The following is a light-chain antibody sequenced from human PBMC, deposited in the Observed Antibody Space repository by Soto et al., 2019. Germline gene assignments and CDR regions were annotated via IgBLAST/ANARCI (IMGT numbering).Light chain of an antibody. Sequence: QGGLPHPSSAPWSPGDLVTISCTGTKNDIGVYDFVSWYQHHPGKAPRLIIYEVVQRPSGVPDRFSGSKSGNTASLTVSGLQAADEADYFCKSYAGSNNYVFGSGTKVTXL. CDR1: KNDIGVYDF. V-gene: IGLV2-8*01. J-gene: IGLJ1*01. CDR3: KSYAGSNNYV. CDR2: EVV.